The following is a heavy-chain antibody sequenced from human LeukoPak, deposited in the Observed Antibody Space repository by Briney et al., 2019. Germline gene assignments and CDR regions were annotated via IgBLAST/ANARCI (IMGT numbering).Heavy chain of an antibody. Sequence: SVKVSCTASGYTFTSYDINWVRQAPGQGLEWMGRIIPILGIANYAQKFQGSVTITADKSTSTAYMELSSLRSEDTAVYYCARGVYSGYDSDAFDIWGQGTMVTVSS. CDR2: IIPILGIA. V-gene: IGHV1-69*04. D-gene: IGHD5-12*01. J-gene: IGHJ3*02. CDR1: GYTFTSYD. CDR3: ARGVYSGYDSDAFDI.